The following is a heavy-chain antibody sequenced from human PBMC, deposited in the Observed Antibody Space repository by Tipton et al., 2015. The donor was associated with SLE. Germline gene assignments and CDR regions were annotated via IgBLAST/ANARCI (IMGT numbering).Heavy chain of an antibody. V-gene: IGHV3-23*01. CDR1: GFTFNSYW. CDR2: ITGSGDRT. CDR3: ARSPVDYWNGYSA. Sequence: GSLRLSCAASGFTFNSYWMHWVRQSPGKGLEWVSAITGSGDRTYYIDSVKGRFTISRDNSKNSLYLQMNGLRAEDTAVYYCARSPVDYWNGYSAWGQGTLVAVSS. D-gene: IGHD3-3*01. J-gene: IGHJ4*02.